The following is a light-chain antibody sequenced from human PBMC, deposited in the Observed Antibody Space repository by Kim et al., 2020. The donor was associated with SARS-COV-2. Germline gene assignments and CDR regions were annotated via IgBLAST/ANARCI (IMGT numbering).Light chain of an antibody. CDR1: QSVSSY. J-gene: IGKJ2*01. V-gene: IGKV3-11*01. Sequence: EIVLTQSPATLSLSPGERATLSCRASQSVSSYLAWYQQKPGQAPRLLIYDASNRATGIPARFSGSGYGTDFTLTISSLEPEDFAVYYCQQRSNGPTFGQGTKLEI. CDR3: QQRSNGPT. CDR2: DAS.